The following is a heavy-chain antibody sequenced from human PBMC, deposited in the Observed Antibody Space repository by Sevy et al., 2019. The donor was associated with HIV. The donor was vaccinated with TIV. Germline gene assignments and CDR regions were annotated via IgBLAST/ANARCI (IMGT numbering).Heavy chain of an antibody. J-gene: IGHJ3*01. V-gene: IGHV3-9*01. D-gene: IGHD2-15*01. CDR3: AKDGGLGYCSGGSCYSEGSS. Sequence: GGSLRLSCAASGFTFDDYAMHWVRQAPGKGLEWVSGISWNSGSIGYADSVKGRFTISRDNAKNSRYLQMNSLRAEDTALYYCAKDGGLGYCSGGSCYSEGSSWGQGTMVTVSS. CDR1: GFTFDDYA. CDR2: ISWNSGSI.